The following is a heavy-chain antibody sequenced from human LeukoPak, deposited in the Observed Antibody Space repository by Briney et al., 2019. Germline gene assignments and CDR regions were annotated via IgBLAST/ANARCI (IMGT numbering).Heavy chain of an antibody. CDR1: GYTFTGYY. V-gene: IGHV1-2*02. Sequence: ASVKVFCKASGYTFTGYYMHWVRQAPGQGLEWMGWINPNSGGTNYAQKFQGRVTMTRDTSISTAYMELSRLRSDDTAVYYCARVTGPGDAFDIWGQGTMVTVSS. CDR2: INPNSGGT. D-gene: IGHD3-9*01. J-gene: IGHJ3*02. CDR3: ARVTGPGDAFDI.